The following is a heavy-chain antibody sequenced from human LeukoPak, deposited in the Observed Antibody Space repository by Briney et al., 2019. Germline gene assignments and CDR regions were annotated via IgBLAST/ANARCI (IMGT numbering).Heavy chain of an antibody. CDR3: ARDQIFGVVKAYYYGMDV. CDR2: INAGNGNT. CDR1: GYTFTSYA. V-gene: IGHV1-3*01. J-gene: IGHJ6*02. Sequence: ASVKVSCKASGYTFTSYAMHWVRQAPGQRLEWMGWINAGNGNTKYSQKFQGRVTITADESTSTAYMELSSLRSEDTAVYYCARDQIFGVVKAYYYGMDVWGQGTTVTVSS. D-gene: IGHD3-3*01.